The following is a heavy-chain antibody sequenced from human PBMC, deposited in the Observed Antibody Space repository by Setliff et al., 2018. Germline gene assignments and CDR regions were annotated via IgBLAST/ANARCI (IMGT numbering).Heavy chain of an antibody. J-gene: IGHJ4*02. V-gene: IGHV1-2*04. D-gene: IGHD3-22*01. Sequence: GASVKVSCKASGYTFTSYYMHWVRQAPGQGLEWMGIINPSGGSTSYAQKFQGWVTMTRDTSISTAYMELSRLRSDDTAVYYCARSDSSGYYFDYWGQGTLVTVSS. CDR3: ARSDSSGYYFDY. CDR2: INPSGGST. CDR1: GYTFTSYY.